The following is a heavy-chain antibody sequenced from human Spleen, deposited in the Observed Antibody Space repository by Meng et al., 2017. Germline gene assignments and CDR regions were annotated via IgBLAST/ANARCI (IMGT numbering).Heavy chain of an antibody. J-gene: IGHJ6*02. CDR2: IYYSGST. V-gene: IGHV4-59*01. CDR1: GGSISSYY. Sequence: SETLSLTCTVSGGSISSYYWSWIRQPPGKGLEWIGYIYYSGSTNYNPSLKSRVTISVDTSKNQFSLKLSSVTAADTAVYYCARGSGGSYPYYYYYYGMDVWGQGTTVTVSS. CDR3: ARGSGGSYPYYYYYYGMDV. D-gene: IGHD1-26*01.